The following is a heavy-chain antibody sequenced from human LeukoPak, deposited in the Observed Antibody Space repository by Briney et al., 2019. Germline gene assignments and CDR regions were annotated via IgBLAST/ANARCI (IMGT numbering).Heavy chain of an antibody. CDR3: AKVESPPMAFDI. J-gene: IGHJ3*02. CDR2: ISGSGGST. V-gene: IGHV3-23*01. D-gene: IGHD3-3*01. CDR1: GFTFSSYA. Sequence: GGSLRPSCAASGFTFSSYAMSWVRQAPGKGLEWVSAISGSGGSTYYADSVKGRFTISRDNSKNTLYLQMNSLRAEDTAVYYCAKVESPPMAFDIWGQGTMVTVSS.